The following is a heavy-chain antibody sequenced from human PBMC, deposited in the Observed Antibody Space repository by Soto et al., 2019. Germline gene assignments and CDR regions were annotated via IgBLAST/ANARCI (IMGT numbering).Heavy chain of an antibody. CDR3: ARFRGSYGMDV. V-gene: IGHV1-69*02. D-gene: IGHD3-10*01. J-gene: IGHJ6*02. CDR1: GGTFSSYT. CDR2: IIPILGIA. Sequence: QVQLVQSGAEVKKPGSSVKVSCKASGGTFSSYTISWVRQAPGQGLEWMGRIIPILGIANYAQKFQGRVTITADKSASTAYMELSSLRSEDTAVYYCARFRGSYGMDVWGQGTTVTVSS.